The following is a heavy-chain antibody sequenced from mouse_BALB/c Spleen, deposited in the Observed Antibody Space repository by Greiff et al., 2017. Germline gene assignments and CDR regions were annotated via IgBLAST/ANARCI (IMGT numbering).Heavy chain of an antibody. CDR1: GYTFTSYW. J-gene: IGHJ2*01. CDR2: INPSTGYT. D-gene: IGHD1-1*01. Sequence: QVHLKQSGAELAKPGASVKMSCKASGYTFTSYWMHWVKQRPGQGLEWIGYINPSTGYTEYNQKFKDKATLTADKSSSTAYMQLSSLTSEDSAVYYCARAYYYGSSYGYWGQGTTLTVSS. CDR3: ARAYYYGSSYGY. V-gene: IGHV1-7*01.